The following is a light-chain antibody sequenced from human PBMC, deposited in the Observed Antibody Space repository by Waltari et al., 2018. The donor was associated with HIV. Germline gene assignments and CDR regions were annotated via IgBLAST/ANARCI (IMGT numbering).Light chain of an antibody. V-gene: IGLV1-40*01. CDR1: RTNIGAGYD. CDR3: QSYDTSLGGWV. CDR2: RNV. J-gene: IGLJ3*02. Sequence: QSVLTQPPSVSGSPGQSVTISCTGSRTNIGAGYDVPWYQQLPGTAPKLLIFRNVNRPSGVPDRFSGSKSGTSASLAITGLQAEDEADFYCQSYDTSLGGWVFGGGTKLTVL.